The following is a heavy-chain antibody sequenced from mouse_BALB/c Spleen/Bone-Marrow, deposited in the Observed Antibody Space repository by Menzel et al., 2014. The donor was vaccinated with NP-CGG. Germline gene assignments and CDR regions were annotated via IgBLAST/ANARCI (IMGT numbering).Heavy chain of an antibody. CDR2: ISHSGST. CDR3: ARNRYDGAWFAY. D-gene: IGHD2-14*01. CDR1: GYSITNDDA. V-gene: IGHV3-2*02. J-gene: IGHJ3*01. Sequence: VQLQQPGPGLVKPSQSLSLTCTVTGYSITNDDAWNWIRQFPGKKLEWMGYISHSGSTSYNPSLKSRISITRDTSKNQFFLQLNSVTTEDTATYYCARNRYDGAWFAYWGQGTLVTVSA.